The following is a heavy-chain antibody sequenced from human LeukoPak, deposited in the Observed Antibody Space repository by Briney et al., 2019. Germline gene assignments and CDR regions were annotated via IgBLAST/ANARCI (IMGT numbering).Heavy chain of an antibody. D-gene: IGHD3-22*01. CDR1: GFTFSSYA. CDR2: IRAAGDTT. Sequence: RGSLRLSCAASGFTFSSYAMSWVRQAPGEGLEWVSGIRAAGDTTYYADSVKGRFTISRDNSKNTLYLQMNSLRAEDTAIYYCAKGGPRGSYDSSGYYYDWGQGTLVTVSS. J-gene: IGHJ4*02. V-gene: IGHV3-23*01. CDR3: AKGGPRGSYDSSGYYYD.